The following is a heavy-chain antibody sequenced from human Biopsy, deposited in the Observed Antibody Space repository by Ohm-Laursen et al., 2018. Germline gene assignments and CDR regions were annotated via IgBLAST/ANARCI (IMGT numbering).Heavy chain of an antibody. CDR2: INWNSGDI. Sequence: SLRLSCAASGFIFDNYGMHWVRQAPGKGLEWVSGINWNSGDIDYADSVKGRFTISRDNAKNSLSLQMNSLRAEDTALYYCARDRSGLTLTTLDFWGHGTLVTVSS. D-gene: IGHD6-25*01. CDR3: ARDRSGLTLTTLDF. CDR1: GFIFDNYG. J-gene: IGHJ4*01. V-gene: IGHV3-9*01.